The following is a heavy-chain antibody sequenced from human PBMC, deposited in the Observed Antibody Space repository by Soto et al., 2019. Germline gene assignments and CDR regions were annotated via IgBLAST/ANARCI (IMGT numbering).Heavy chain of an antibody. V-gene: IGHV1-24*01. CDR3: AMMYSSGPKGAFDI. CDR1: GYTLTELS. J-gene: IGHJ3*02. Sequence: AASVKVSCKVSGYTLTELSMHWVRQAPGKGLEWMGGFDPEDGETIYAQKFQGRVTMTEDTSTDTAYMELSSLRSEDTAVYYCAMMYSSGPKGAFDIWGQGTMVTVSS. D-gene: IGHD6-19*01. CDR2: FDPEDGET.